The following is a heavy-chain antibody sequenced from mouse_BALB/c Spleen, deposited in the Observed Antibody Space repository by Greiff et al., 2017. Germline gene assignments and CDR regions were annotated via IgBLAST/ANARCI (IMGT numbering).Heavy chain of an antibody. Sequence: DVMLVESGGGLVKPGGSLKLSCAASGFTFSDYYMYWVRQTPEKRLEWVATISDGGSYTYYPDSVKGRFTISRDNAKNNLYLQMSSLKSEDTAMYYCAIYDYDEGFAYWGQGTLVTVSA. J-gene: IGHJ3*01. CDR3: AIYDYDEGFAY. V-gene: IGHV5-4*02. CDR2: ISDGGSYT. D-gene: IGHD2-4*01. CDR1: GFTFSDYY.